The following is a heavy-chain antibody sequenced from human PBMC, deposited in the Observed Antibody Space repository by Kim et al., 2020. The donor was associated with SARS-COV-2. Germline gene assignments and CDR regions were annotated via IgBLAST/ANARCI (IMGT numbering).Heavy chain of an antibody. CDR3: ARDSSSSLTNGY. Sequence: SYAQKFQGRVAMTRDTSTSTVCMELSSLRSEDTAVYYCARDSSSSLTNGYWGRGTLVTVSS. V-gene: IGHV1-46*01. D-gene: IGHD6-6*01. J-gene: IGHJ4*02.